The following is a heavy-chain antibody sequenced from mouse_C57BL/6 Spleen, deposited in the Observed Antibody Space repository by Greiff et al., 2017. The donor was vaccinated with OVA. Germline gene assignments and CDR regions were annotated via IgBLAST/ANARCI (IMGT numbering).Heavy chain of an antibody. Sequence: EVQLQQSGPELVKPGASVKISCKASGYTFTDYYMNWVKQSHGKSLEWIGDINPNNGGTSYNQKFKGKATLTVDKSSSTAYMELRSLTSEDSAVYYCAGYYGSSPYYAMDYWGQGTSVTVSS. CDR3: AGYYGSSPYYAMDY. J-gene: IGHJ4*01. CDR2: INPNNGGT. CDR1: GYTFTDYY. D-gene: IGHD1-1*01. V-gene: IGHV1-26*01.